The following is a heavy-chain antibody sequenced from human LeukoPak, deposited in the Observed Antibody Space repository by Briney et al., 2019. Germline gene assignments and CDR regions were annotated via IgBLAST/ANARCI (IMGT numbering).Heavy chain of an antibody. CDR1: GYTFTNYA. D-gene: IGHD6-13*01. CDR3: ARVGHQSIAAAGDFDY. J-gene: IGHJ4*02. V-gene: IGHV7-4-1*02. CDR2: INTNTGNP. Sequence: ASVKVSCKASGYTFTNYALNWVRQAPGQGLEWVGWINTNTGNPTYAPGFTGRFVFSLDASVSSAYLQISSLKAEDTAVYYCARVGHQSIAAAGDFDYWGQGTLVTVSS.